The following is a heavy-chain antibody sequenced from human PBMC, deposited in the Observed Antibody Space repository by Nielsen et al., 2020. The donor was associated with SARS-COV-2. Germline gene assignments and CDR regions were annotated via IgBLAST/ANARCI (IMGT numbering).Heavy chain of an antibody. J-gene: IGHJ2*01. CDR3: ARVDCSTTSCYPLYWYFDL. D-gene: IGHD2-2*01. CDR1: GYPISSGYR. V-gene: IGHV4-38-2*02. Sequence: SETLSLTCTVSGYPISSGYRWGWIRQPPGKGLEWIATMYPSGRTYYNPSTRNRVTIALDTSRNQFSLKLNSVTAADTALYYCARVDCSTTSCYPLYWYFDLWGRGTLVTVSS. CDR2: MYPSGRT.